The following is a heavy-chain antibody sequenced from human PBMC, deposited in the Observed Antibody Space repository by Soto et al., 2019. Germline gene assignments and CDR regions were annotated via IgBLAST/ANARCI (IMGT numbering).Heavy chain of an antibody. J-gene: IGHJ4*02. D-gene: IGHD3-16*01. CDR1: GFTFSSYA. CDR2: ISYDGSNK. V-gene: IGHV3-30-3*01. Sequence: QVQLVESGGGVVQPGRSLRLSCAASGFTFSSYAMHWVRQAPGKGLEWVAVISYDGSNKYYADSVKGRFTISRDNSKNTLYLQMNSLRAEDTAVYYCARDQGEMATNPGIYWGQGTLVTVSS. CDR3: ARDQGEMATNPGIY.